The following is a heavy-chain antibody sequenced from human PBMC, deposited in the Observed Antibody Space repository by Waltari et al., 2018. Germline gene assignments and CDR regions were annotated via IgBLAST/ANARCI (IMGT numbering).Heavy chain of an antibody. Sequence: QVQLQESGPGLVKPSQTLSLTCRVSGGSLNSGTSYYWNWIRQPAGKGLEWIGRIYPSGSTKYNPSLESRVTMSIDTSKNQFSLKLSSVTAADTAVYYCAREGREVASLWGQGTLVTVSS. CDR2: IYPSGST. CDR3: AREGREVASL. CDR1: GGSLNSGTSYY. V-gene: IGHV4-61*02. D-gene: IGHD2-15*01. J-gene: IGHJ4*02.